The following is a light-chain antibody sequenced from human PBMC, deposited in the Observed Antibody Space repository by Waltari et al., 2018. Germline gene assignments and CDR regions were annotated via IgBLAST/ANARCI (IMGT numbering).Light chain of an antibody. J-gene: IGKJ1*01. CDR1: QTVFYGPNNKNP. Sequence: DIVMTQSPDSLAVSLGERATINCKSSQTVFYGPNNKNPLAWYKQKPGQPPKLLLYWASTRESGVPDRFSGSGSGSDFTLTISSLQAEDVAVYYCQQYYTSMWSFGQGTKVEIK. CDR2: WAS. V-gene: IGKV4-1*01. CDR3: QQYYTSMWS.